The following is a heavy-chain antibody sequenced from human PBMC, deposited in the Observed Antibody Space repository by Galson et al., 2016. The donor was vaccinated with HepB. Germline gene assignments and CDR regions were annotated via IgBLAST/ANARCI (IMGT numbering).Heavy chain of an antibody. Sequence: LSLTCTVSGGSITRGGYYWTWIRQHPGKGLEWIGYIFYTGTTYNNPSLESRITLSVDTSNNQFSLKLTSVTAADTAISYCARVKDSLLYGVDVWGKATTVTVSA. CDR2: IFYTGTT. CDR3: ARVKDSLLYGVDV. J-gene: IGHJ6*04. CDR1: GGSITRGGYY. D-gene: IGHD2-21*01. V-gene: IGHV4-31*03.